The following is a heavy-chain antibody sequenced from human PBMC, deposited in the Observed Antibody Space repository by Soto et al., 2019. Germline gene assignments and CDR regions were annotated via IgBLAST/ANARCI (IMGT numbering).Heavy chain of an antibody. CDR2: IYYSGST. D-gene: IGHD5-18*01. CDR3: ARERIQLWSSRFDP. J-gene: IGHJ5*02. V-gene: IGHV4-59*01. Sequence: SDTLSLTCTVSGGSISSYYWSWIRQPPGKGLEWIGYIYYSGSTNYNPSLKSRVTISVDTSKNQFSLKLSSVTAADTAVYYCARERIQLWSSRFDPSGQGPLVSVS. CDR1: GGSISSYY.